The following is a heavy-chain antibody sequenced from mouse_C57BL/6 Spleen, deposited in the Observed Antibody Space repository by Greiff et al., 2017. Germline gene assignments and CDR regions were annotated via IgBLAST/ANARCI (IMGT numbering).Heavy chain of an antibody. CDR3: ARLYYSNYVWYFDV. J-gene: IGHJ1*03. CDR1: GYTFTDYY. D-gene: IGHD2-5*01. Sequence: EVQLQQSGPELVKPGASVKISCKASGYTFTDYYMNWVKQSHGKSLEWIGDINPNNGGTSYNQKFKGKATLTVDKSSSTAYMELRSLTSEDSAVYYCARLYYSNYVWYFDVWGTGTTVTVSS. CDR2: INPNNGGT. V-gene: IGHV1-26*01.